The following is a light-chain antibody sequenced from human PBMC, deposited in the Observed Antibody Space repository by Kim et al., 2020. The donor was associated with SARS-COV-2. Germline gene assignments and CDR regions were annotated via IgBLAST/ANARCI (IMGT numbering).Light chain of an antibody. Sequence: QLVLTQSPSASASLGASVKLTCTLSSGHSSYAITWHKQQPEKGPRYLMKVNSDGSHSKGDGIPDRFSGSSSGAERYLIISSLQSEDEADYFCQTWGTGIWVFGGGTQLTVL. J-gene: IGLJ3*02. CDR3: QTWGTGIWV. V-gene: IGLV4-69*01. CDR1: SGHSSYA. CDR2: VNSDGSH.